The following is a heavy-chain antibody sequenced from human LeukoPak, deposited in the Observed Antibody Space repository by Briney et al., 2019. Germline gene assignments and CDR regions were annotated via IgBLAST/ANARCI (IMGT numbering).Heavy chain of an antibody. V-gene: IGHV3-33*01. J-gene: IGHJ4*02. CDR2: IWYDGSNK. CDR3: AREGPRGNSQFDY. CDR1: GFTFSNYG. D-gene: IGHD2/OR15-2a*01. Sequence: GRSLRLSCAASGFTFSNYGMHWVRQAPGKGLEWVALIWYDGSNKYYTDSVKGRLTISRDNSKDTLLLQMNSPRAEDTAVYYCAREGPRGNSQFDYWGQGTLVTVSS.